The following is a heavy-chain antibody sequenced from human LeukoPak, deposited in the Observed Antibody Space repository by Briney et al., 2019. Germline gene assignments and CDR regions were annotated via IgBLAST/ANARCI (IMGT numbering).Heavy chain of an antibody. Sequence: SGGSLRLSCAASGFTFDDYATHWVRQAPGKGLEWVPGISWNSGSIGYADSAKGRFTISRDNAKNSLYLQMNSLRAEDTALYYCAKGSSYYYDSSGITGDYWGQGTLATVSS. CDR2: ISWNSGSI. D-gene: IGHD3-22*01. CDR1: GFTFDDYA. V-gene: IGHV3-9*01. J-gene: IGHJ4*02. CDR3: AKGSSYYYDSSGITGDY.